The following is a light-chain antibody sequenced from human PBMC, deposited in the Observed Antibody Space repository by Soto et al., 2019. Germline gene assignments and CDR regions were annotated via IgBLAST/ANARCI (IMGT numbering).Light chain of an antibody. CDR2: DVS. Sequence: QSVLTQPASVSGSPGQSITISCTGTSSDVGGYKYVSWYQQHPGEAPKLMIYDVSNRPSGVSNRFSGSKSGNTASLTISGLQAEDEADYYCSTYTSSSTRVFGTGT. CDR1: SSDVGGYKY. V-gene: IGLV2-14*01. CDR3: STYTSSSTRV. J-gene: IGLJ1*01.